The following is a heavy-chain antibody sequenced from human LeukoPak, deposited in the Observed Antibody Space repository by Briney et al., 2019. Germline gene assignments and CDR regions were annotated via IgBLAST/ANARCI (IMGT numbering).Heavy chain of an antibody. V-gene: IGHV3-23*01. CDR2: VNDRGTGT. Sequence: GGSLRLSCAASGFTFSKYAMSWVRQAPGKGLEWVSTVNDRGTGTYYADSVKGRFTISRDNSKNTLYLQMNSLRAEDTAVYYCAKDQGSSWFMGEFDPWGQGTLVTVSS. CDR1: GFTFSKYA. J-gene: IGHJ5*02. D-gene: IGHD6-13*01. CDR3: AKDQGSSWFMGEFDP.